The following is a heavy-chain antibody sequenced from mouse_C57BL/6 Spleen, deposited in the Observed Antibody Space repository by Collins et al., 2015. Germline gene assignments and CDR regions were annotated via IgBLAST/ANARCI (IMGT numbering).Heavy chain of an antibody. V-gene: IGHV1-55*01. J-gene: IGHJ4*01. D-gene: IGHD1-1*01. CDR1: GYTFTSYW. CDR3: ARTPQLLRDAMDY. CDR2: IYPGSGST. Sequence: QVQLQQPGAELVKPGASVKMSCKASGYTFTSYWITWVKQRPGQGLEWIGDIYPGSGSTNYNEKFKSKATLTVDTSSSTAYMQLSSLTSEDSAVYYCARTPQLLRDAMDYWGQGTSVTVSS.